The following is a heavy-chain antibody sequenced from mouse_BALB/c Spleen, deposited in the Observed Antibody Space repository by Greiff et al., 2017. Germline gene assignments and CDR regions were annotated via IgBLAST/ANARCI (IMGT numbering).Heavy chain of an antibody. CDR1: GYTFTDYE. V-gene: IGHV1-15*01. J-gene: IGHJ3*01. D-gene: IGHD1-2*01. Sequence: QVQLKQSGAELVRPGASVTLSCKASGYTFTDYEMHWVKQTPVHGLEWIGAIDPETGGTAYNQKFKGKATLTADKSSSTAYMELRSLTSEDSAVYYCTRGITTASFFAYWGQGTLVTVSA. CDR2: IDPETGGT. CDR3: TRGITTASFFAY.